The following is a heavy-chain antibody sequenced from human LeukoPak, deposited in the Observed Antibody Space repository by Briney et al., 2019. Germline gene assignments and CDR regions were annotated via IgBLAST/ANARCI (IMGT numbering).Heavy chain of an antibody. CDR3: AKEVGYGYSSSWYYFDY. CDR1: GFTFDDYA. J-gene: IGHJ4*02. V-gene: IGHV3-9*03. D-gene: IGHD6-13*01. Sequence: AGRSLRLSCAASGFTFDDYAMHWVRQAPGKGLEWGSGISWNSGSIDYADSVKGRFTISRDNAKNSLYLQMNSLRAEDMALYYCAKEVGYGYSSSWYYFDYWGQGTLVTVSS. CDR2: ISWNSGSI.